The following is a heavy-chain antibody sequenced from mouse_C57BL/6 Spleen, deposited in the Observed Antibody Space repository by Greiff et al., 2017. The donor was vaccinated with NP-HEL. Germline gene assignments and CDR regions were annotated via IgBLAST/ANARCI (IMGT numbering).Heavy chain of an antibody. CDR1: GYAFSSYW. CDR2: IYPGDGDT. CDR3: ARLGLYHKGYYAMDY. D-gene: IGHD6-1*01. Sequence: VQLQQSGAELVKPGASVKISCKASGYAFSSYWMNWVKQRPGKGLEWIGQIYPGDGDTNYNGKFKGKATLTADKSSSTAYMQLSSLTSEDSAVYFCARLGLYHKGYYAMDYWGQGTSVTVSS. J-gene: IGHJ4*01. V-gene: IGHV1-80*01.